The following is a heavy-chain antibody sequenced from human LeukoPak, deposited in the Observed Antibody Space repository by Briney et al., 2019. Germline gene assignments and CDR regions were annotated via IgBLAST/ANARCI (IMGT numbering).Heavy chain of an antibody. D-gene: IGHD4-17*01. V-gene: IGHV4-38-2*02. CDR1: GYSISSGYY. CDR2: IYHSGST. CDR3: ARDYGDHRVDY. J-gene: IGHJ4*02. Sequence: SETLSLTCTVSGYSISSGYYWGWIRQPPGKGLEWIGSIYHSGSTYYNPSLKSRVTISVDTSKNQFSLKLSSVTAADTAVYYCARDYGDHRVDYWGQGTLVTVSS.